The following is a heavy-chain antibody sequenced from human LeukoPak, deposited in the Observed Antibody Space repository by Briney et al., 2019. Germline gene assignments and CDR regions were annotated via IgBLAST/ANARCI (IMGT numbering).Heavy chain of an antibody. J-gene: IGHJ6*03. V-gene: IGHV1-69*05. D-gene: IGHD3-3*01. CDR2: IIPIFGTA. CDR1: GGTFSSYA. CDR3: ARVGYDSYYYYYMDV. Sequence: SVKVSCKASGGTFSSYAISWVRQAPGQGPEWMGGIIPIFGTANYAQKFQGRVTITTDESTSTAYMELSSLRSEDTAVYYCARVGYDSYYYYYMDVWGKGTTVTVSS.